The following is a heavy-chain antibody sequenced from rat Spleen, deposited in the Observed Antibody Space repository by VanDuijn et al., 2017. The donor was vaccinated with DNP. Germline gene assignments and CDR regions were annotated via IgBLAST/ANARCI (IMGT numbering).Heavy chain of an antibody. CDR3: AKDLSYGGYRSDSFDY. D-gene: IGHD1-11*01. CDR1: GFTFSDYA. V-gene: IGHV5-17*01. CDR2: IIYDGSST. J-gene: IGHJ2*01. Sequence: EVQLVESGGGLVQPGRSLKLSCAASGFTFSDYAMAWVRQAPKKGLEWVATIIYDGSSTYYPDSVKGRFTISRDNAENSVYLQMNSLRSEDTATYYCAKDLSYGGYRSDSFDYWGQGVMVTVSS.